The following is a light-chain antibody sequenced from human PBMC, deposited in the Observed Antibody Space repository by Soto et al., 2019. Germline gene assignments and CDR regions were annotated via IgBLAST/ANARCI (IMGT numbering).Light chain of an antibody. CDR2: GNS. V-gene: IGLV1-40*01. J-gene: IGLJ2*01. CDR3: QSYDSSLSGSHVV. CDR1: SSNIGAGYD. Sequence: QSLLRQPPSVSGAPGQRVTISCTGSSSNIGAGYDVHWYQQLPGTAPKLLIYGNSNRPSGVPDRFSGSKSGTSAPLAITGLQAEDEADYYCQSYDSSLSGSHVVFGGGTKVTVL.